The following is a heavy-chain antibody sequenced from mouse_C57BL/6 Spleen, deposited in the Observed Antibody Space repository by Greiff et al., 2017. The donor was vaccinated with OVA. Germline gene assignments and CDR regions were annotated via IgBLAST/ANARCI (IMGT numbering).Heavy chain of an antibody. D-gene: IGHD1-1*01. J-gene: IGHJ2*01. CDR2: IDPSDSYT. Sequence: QVQLQQSGAELVKPGASVKLSCKASGYTFTSYWMPWVKQRPGQGLEWIGEIDPSDSYTTYNQKFKGKATLTVDTSSSTAYMQLSSLTSEASAVYYCSRGHGSSLDYWGQGTTLTVSS. V-gene: IGHV1-50*01. CDR3: SRGHGSSLDY. CDR1: GYTFTSYW.